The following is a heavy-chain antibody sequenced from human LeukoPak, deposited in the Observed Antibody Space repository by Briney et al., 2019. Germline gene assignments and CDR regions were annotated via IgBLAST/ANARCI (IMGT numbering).Heavy chain of an antibody. CDR2: IYYSGST. CDR3: AIGWYYFDY. Sequence: PSETLSLTCTVSGGYISSYFWRWLRPPPGQGREWIGYIYYSGSTNYNPSLKSRVTISVDTSKNQFSLKLSSVTAADTAVYYCAIGWYYFDYWGQGTLVTVSS. V-gene: IGHV4-59*01. D-gene: IGHD2-8*01. CDR1: GGYISSYF. J-gene: IGHJ4*02.